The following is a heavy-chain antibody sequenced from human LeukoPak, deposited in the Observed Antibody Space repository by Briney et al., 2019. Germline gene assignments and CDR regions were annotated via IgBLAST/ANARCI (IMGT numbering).Heavy chain of an antibody. V-gene: IGHV4-34*01. J-gene: IGHJ4*02. CDR3: ARVVDDY. CDR1: GFTFSSYS. D-gene: IGHD1-26*01. CDR2: INHSGST. Sequence: GSLRLSCEASGFTFSSYSMSWIRQPPGKGLEWIGEINHSGSTNYNPSLKSRVTISVDTSKNQFSLKLSSVTAADTAVYYCARVVDDYWGQGTLVTVSS.